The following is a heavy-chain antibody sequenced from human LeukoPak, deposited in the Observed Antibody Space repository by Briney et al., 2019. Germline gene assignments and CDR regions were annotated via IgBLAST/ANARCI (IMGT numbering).Heavy chain of an antibody. Sequence: GGSLRLSCAASGFTFSTYAMSWVRQAPGKGLEWVSGISGSGGSTYYADSVRGRFTISRDNSKNTLYLQMNSLRAEDTAAYYCAKEGDYGSPPYYFDYWGQGTLVTVSS. CDR2: ISGSGGST. J-gene: IGHJ4*02. D-gene: IGHD3-10*01. CDR3: AKEGDYGSPPYYFDY. CDR1: GFTFSTYA. V-gene: IGHV3-23*01.